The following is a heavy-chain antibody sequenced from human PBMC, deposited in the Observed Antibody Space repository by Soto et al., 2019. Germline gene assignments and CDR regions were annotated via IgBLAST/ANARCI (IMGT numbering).Heavy chain of an antibody. CDR1: GGSISSYY. CDR2: IYYSGST. Sequence: SETLSLTCTVSGGSISSYYWSWIRQPPGKGLEWIGYIYYSGSTNYNPSLKSRVTISVDTSKNQFSLKLSSVTAADTAAYYCARDGYSGSYLGNWFDPWGQGTLVTVSS. D-gene: IGHD1-26*01. CDR3: ARDGYSGSYLGNWFDP. J-gene: IGHJ5*02. V-gene: IGHV4-59*01.